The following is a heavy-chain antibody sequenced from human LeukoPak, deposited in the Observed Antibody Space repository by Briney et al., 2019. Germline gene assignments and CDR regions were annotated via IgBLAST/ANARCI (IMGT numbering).Heavy chain of an antibody. V-gene: IGHV4-59*12. CDR2: IYYSGST. D-gene: IGHD2-2*01. Sequence: PSETLSLTCTVSGGSISSYYWSWIRQPPGKGLEWIGYIYYSGSTNYNPSLKSRVTISLDTSKNQFSLKLTSVTAADTAVYYCARDLGITCISTSCPPDYWGQGTLVTVSS. CDR3: ARDLGITCISTSCPPDY. CDR1: GGSISSYY. J-gene: IGHJ4*02.